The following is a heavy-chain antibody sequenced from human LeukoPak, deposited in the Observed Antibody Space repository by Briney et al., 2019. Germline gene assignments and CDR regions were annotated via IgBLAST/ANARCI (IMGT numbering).Heavy chain of an antibody. Sequence: GESLKISCKGSGYRFASHWIAWVRQMPGQGLEWVGIIYPADSDTKYSPSFQGQVTLSVDKSISTAYLPWGRLKASATAMYYCARQAVGDYDYWGQGTLVTVSS. D-gene: IGHD6-19*01. V-gene: IGHV5-51*01. J-gene: IGHJ4*02. CDR3: ARQAVGDYDY. CDR1: GYRFASHW. CDR2: IYPADSDT.